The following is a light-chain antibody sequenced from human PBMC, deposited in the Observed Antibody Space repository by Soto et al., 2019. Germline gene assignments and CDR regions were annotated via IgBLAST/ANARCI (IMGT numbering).Light chain of an antibody. CDR1: QSISSNY. CDR2: GAS. J-gene: IGKJ1*01. V-gene: IGKV3-20*01. Sequence: EIVLTQSPGTLSLSPGERATLSCRASQSISSNYLAWYQQKPGQAPRLLIYGASNRSTGIPDRFSGSGSGRDFTFNISRLEPEDFALYYCQQYSSSTRTFGQGTKVEVK. CDR3: QQYSSSTRT.